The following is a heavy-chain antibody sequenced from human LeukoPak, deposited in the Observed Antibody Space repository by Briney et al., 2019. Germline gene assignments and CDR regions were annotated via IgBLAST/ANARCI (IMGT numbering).Heavy chain of an antibody. D-gene: IGHD3-10*01. CDR3: VRDQGITMLPLGAFDL. CDR1: GFTFVSYS. CDR2: ISSSITYI. V-gene: IGHV3-21*01. Sequence: PGGSLRLSCAASGFTFVSYSMNCVRQAPGKGLEWVSSISSSITYIYYADSLKGRFTISRDNAKNSLYLQIHRLRDEDTAVYYCVRDQGITMLPLGAFDLWGQGTMVPVSS. J-gene: IGHJ3*01.